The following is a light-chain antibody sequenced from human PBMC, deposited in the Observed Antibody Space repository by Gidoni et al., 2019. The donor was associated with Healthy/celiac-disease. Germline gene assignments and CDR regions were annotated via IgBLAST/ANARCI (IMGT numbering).Light chain of an antibody. CDR2: AAS. J-gene: IGKJ3*01. V-gene: IGKV1-39*01. CDR1: QSISSY. CDR3: QQSYSTLFT. Sequence: DIQMTQSPSSLSASVGDRVTITCRESQSISSYLNWYQQKPGKAPKLLIYAASSLQSGVPSRFSGSGSGTDFTLTISSRQPEDFATYYCQQSYSTLFTFGPGTKVDIK.